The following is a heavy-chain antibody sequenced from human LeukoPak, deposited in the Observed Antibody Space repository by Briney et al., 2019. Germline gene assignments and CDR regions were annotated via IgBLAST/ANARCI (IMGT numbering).Heavy chain of an antibody. D-gene: IGHD5-12*01. Sequence: KCGESLHTSGKGSGSSFTSYWIGWVRQMPGKDLGWMGIIYPGDSDTRYSPSFQGQVTISADQSISTAYLQWSSLKASDPSMYYCARTRGYDAPFDYWGEGTLVTVSS. CDR3: ARTRGYDAPFDY. J-gene: IGHJ4*02. CDR1: GSSFTSYW. V-gene: IGHV5-51*01. CDR2: IYPGDSDT.